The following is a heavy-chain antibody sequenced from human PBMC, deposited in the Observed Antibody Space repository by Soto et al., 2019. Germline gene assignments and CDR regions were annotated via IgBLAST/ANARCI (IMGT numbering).Heavy chain of an antibody. V-gene: IGHV4-30-2*01. CDR1: GGSISSGGFS. J-gene: IGHJ4*02. Sequence: SETLSLICAVSGGSISSGGFSWSWIRQPPGKGLEWIGYISHSGSTSYNPSLKSRVTISVDRSKNQFSLKLSSMTAADTAVYSCARDNGGDLDYWGQGTLVTVSS. CDR3: ARDNGGDLDY. D-gene: IGHD2-21*02. CDR2: ISHSGST.